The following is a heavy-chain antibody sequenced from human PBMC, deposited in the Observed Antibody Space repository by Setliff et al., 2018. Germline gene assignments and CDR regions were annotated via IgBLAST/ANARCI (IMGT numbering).Heavy chain of an antibody. CDR1: GDSISSGDYF. D-gene: IGHD1-26*01. V-gene: IGHV4-30-4*08. CDR3: AREVGTSTSSDAFDV. J-gene: IGHJ3*01. Sequence: SETLSLTCTVSGDSISSGDYFWSWIRQPPGKGLEWIAYIYHSGSAYCNPSLKSRVTMSVDTSKNQFSLHLTSVTAADTAVYYCAREVGTSTSSDAFDVWGQGMMVTVSS. CDR2: IYHSGSA.